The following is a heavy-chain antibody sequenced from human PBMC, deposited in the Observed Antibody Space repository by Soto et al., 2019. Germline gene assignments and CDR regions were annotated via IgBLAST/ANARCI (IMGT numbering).Heavy chain of an antibody. D-gene: IGHD1-20*01. Sequence: SVTLSLTCTVSGGSISRSSYYWGWNRQPPGKGLEWIGNIYYSGNTYYNPSLQSRVTISVDTSKNHFSLKLTSATAADTAVYYCARRITRPERFDYWGQGALVTVSS. CDR3: ARRITRPERFDY. J-gene: IGHJ4*02. CDR1: GGSISRSSYY. V-gene: IGHV4-39*02. CDR2: IYYSGNT.